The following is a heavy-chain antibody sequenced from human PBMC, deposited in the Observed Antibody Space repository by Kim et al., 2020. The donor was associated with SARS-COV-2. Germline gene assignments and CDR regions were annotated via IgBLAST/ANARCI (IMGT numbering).Heavy chain of an antibody. Sequence: SETLSLTCTVSGGSISSSDYYWGWIRQPPGKGLEWIGNIFYTGDRYYNPSLKSRVTMSVDTSKNQFSLNLSSVTAEDTAVYYCARTXXXKXXXYYYXGMXVWGQGTTXTXSS. V-gene: IGHV4-39*01. J-gene: IGHJ6*02. CDR1: GGSISSSDYY. CDR3: ARTXXXKXXXYYYXGMXV. CDR2: IFYTGDR.